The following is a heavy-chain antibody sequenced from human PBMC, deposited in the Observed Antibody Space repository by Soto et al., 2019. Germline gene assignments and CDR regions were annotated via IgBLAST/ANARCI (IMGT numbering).Heavy chain of an antibody. CDR3: AKEWYVGAAGN. V-gene: IGHV3-30*18. D-gene: IGHD1-26*01. CDR1: GFTFSSYG. Sequence: QVQLVESGGGVVQPGRSLRLSCAASGFTFSSYGMHWVRQAPGKGLEWVAVISYDGSNKYYADSVKGRFTISRDNSKNTLDLQMNSLRAEDTAVYYCAKEWYVGAAGNWGQGTLVTVSS. CDR2: ISYDGSNK. J-gene: IGHJ4*02.